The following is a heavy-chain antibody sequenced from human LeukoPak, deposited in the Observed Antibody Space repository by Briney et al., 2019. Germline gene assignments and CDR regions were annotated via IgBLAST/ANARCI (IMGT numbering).Heavy chain of an antibody. CDR1: GASMSSNY. D-gene: IGHD6-19*01. Sequence: SETLSLTCNVSGASMSSNYWSWIRQPPGKGLEWIGYIYHSGNTKYSPSLASRVTMSVDESKNQFSLRVHFVSAADTAVYYCASTRGAAVAGRFDSWGQGTLVTVSS. V-gene: IGHV4-4*09. J-gene: IGHJ4*02. CDR3: ASTRGAAVAGRFDS. CDR2: IYHSGNT.